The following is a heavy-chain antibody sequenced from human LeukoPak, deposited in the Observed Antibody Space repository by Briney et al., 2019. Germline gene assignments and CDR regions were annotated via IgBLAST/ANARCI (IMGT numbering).Heavy chain of an antibody. CDR2: IYYNGDT. J-gene: IGHJ4*02. Sequence: PSETLSLTCTVSSGSISSGDYYWSWIRQPPRKNLEWIGYIYYNGDTHYNSSLESRVTISVDTSKNQFSPKLSSVTAADTAVYYCARDRASTRSGSYFDYWGQGTLVTVSS. V-gene: IGHV4-30-4*08. CDR1: SGSISSGDYY. CDR3: ARDRASTRSGSYFDY. D-gene: IGHD1-26*01.